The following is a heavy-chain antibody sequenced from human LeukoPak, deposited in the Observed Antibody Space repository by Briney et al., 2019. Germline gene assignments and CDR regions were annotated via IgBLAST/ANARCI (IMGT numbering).Heavy chain of an antibody. Sequence: GGSLRLSCAASGFTFDDYGMSWVRQAPGKGLEWVSGINWNGGSTGYADSVKGRFTISRDNAKNSLYLQMNSLRAEDTALYHCARAYCSSTSCYGGDFDCWGQGTLVTVSS. V-gene: IGHV3-20*01. D-gene: IGHD2-2*01. CDR3: ARAYCSSTSCYGGDFDC. CDR2: INWNGGST. CDR1: GFTFDDYG. J-gene: IGHJ4*02.